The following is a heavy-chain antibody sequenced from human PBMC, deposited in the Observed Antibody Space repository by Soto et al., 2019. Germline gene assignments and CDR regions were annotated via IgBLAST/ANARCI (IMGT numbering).Heavy chain of an antibody. CDR3: ARGMVRGVIITYFDY. CDR1: GGSISSYY. J-gene: IGHJ4*02. CDR2: IYYSGST. Sequence: PSETLSLTCTVSGGSISSYYWSWIRQPPGKGLEWIGYIYYSGSTNYNPSLKSRVTISVDTSKNQFSLKLSSVTAADTAVYYCARGMVRGVIITYFDYWGQGTLVTVSS. V-gene: IGHV4-59*01. D-gene: IGHD3-10*01.